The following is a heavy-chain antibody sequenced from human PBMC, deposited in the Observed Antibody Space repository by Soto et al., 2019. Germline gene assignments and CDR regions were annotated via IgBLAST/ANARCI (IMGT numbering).Heavy chain of an antibody. CDR3: VETSSLQWYYRDV. V-gene: IGHV6-1*01. D-gene: IGHD6-19*01. Sequence: SQTLSLTCVISGDSVSSNSAAWNWIRQSPSRGLEWLGRTYYRSRWYNDYAVSVRSRITVNADTSKNQFSLHLNSVTPEDTAVNYCVETSSLQWYYRDVGKKGTRVPVS. CDR1: GDSVSSNSAA. CDR2: TYYRSRWYN. J-gene: IGHJ6*03.